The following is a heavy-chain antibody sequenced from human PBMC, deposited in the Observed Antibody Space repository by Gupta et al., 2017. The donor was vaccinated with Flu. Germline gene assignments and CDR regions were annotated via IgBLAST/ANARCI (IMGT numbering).Heavy chain of an antibody. CDR2: SGGGDRT. CDR3: GKRREGTMGSYFDF. J-gene: IGHJ4*02. Sequence: SGGGDRTYYADSGKRRFTIARDNYKNTVSLQMNSLRVADPAVYYCGKRREGTMGSYFDFWGQVILVNVSS. V-gene: IGHV3-23*01. D-gene: IGHD2-8*01.